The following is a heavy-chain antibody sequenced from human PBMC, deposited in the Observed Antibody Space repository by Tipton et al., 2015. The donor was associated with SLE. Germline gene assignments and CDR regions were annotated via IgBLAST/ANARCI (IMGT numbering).Heavy chain of an antibody. Sequence: TLSLTCAVYGGSFSGYYWSWIRQPPGKGLEWIGEINHSGNTNYNPSLKSRVTISIDTSKNQFSLKVSSVTAADTAVYYCARECLLSSSTYWDQGTLVTVSS. D-gene: IGHD2-2*01. V-gene: IGHV4-34*01. CDR3: ARECLLSSSTY. CDR1: GGSFSGYY. CDR2: INHSGNT. J-gene: IGHJ4*02.